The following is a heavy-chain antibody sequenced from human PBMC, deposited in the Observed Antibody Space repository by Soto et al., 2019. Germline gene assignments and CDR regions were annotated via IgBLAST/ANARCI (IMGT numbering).Heavy chain of an antibody. Sequence: SETLSLTCTVSGGSISSGGYYWSWIRQHPGKGLEWIGYIYYSGSTYYSPSLKSRVTISVDTSKNQFSLKLSSVTAADTAVYYCARGYGRNFDYWGQGTLVTVS. CDR1: GGSISSGGYY. CDR2: IYYSGST. CDR3: ARGYGRNFDY. D-gene: IGHD5-18*01. V-gene: IGHV4-31*03. J-gene: IGHJ4*02.